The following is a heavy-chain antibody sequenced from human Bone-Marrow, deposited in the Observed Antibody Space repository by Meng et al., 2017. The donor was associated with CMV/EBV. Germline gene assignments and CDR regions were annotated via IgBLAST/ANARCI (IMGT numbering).Heavy chain of an antibody. J-gene: IGHJ4*02. CDR3: AKDLSPLSDLTGYDY. CDR2: ISGSGCST. D-gene: IGHD3-9*01. V-gene: IGHV3-23*01. Sequence: GESLKISCAASGFPFSNAWMSWVRQAPGKGLEWVSAISGSGCSTYYADSVKGRFTISRDNSKNTLYLQMNSLRAEDTAVHYCAKDLSPLSDLTGYDYWGQGTLVTVSS. CDR1: GFPFSNAW.